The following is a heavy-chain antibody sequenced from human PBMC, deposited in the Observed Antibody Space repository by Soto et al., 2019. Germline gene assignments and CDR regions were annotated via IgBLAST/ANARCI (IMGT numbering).Heavy chain of an antibody. J-gene: IGHJ6*02. D-gene: IGHD5-18*01. CDR1: SGSLSAHY. CDR2: INHSGIT. Sequence: SETLSLTCVVFSGSLSAHYWSWVRQTAGKGLEWIGGINHSGITDYNPSLESRVTLSLDTSKNQFSLKLTAVTAADTAVYYCARRKPSGYRFGPRNLLYYGMDVWGPGTTVTVSS. CDR3: ARRKPSGYRFGPRNLLYYGMDV. V-gene: IGHV4-34*01.